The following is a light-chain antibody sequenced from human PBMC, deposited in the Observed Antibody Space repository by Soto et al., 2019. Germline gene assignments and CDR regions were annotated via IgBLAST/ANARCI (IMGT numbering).Light chain of an antibody. CDR2: GAS. V-gene: IGKV3-15*01. Sequence: EIVMTQSPATLSVSPGGRATLSCRASENVRRNLAWYQQRPGHSPRLLLYGASTRATGVPARFSGSGSGTEFTLTITSLQPEDFAIYFCQQYNNWPLTFGGGTKVEI. CDR1: ENVRRN. CDR3: QQYNNWPLT. J-gene: IGKJ4*01.